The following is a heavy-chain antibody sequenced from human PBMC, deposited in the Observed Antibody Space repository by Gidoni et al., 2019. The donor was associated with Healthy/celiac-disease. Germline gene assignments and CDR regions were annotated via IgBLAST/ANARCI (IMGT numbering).Heavy chain of an antibody. Sequence: QLQLQESGPRLVKPSETLSLTCTVSGGSISSSSYYWGWIRQPPGKGLEWVGSIDYSGRTYYNPSLKSRVTISVDTSKNQFSLKLSSVTAADTAVYYCARGYYYDSSGYFDYWGQGTLVTVSS. V-gene: IGHV4-39*01. D-gene: IGHD3-22*01. CDR3: ARGYYYDSSGYFDY. CDR2: IDYSGRT. J-gene: IGHJ4*02. CDR1: GGSISSSSYY.